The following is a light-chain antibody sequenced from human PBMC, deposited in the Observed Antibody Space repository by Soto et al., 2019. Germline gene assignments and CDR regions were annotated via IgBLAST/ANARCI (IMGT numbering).Light chain of an antibody. V-gene: IGLV2-14*01. CDR2: DVS. Sequence: QSVLTQPXSXSXSPGXXITXXCTGNSSDVGGYNYVSWYQQHPGKAPKLLIYDVSNRPSGVSNRFSGSKSGNTASLTISGLQAEDESDYYCSSYTSSSPLFGGGTKVTVL. J-gene: IGLJ2*01. CDR3: SSYTSSSPL. CDR1: SSDVGGYNY.